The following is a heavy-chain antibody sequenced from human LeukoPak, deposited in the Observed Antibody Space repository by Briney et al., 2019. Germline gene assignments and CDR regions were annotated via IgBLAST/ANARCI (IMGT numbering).Heavy chain of an antibody. Sequence: ASVKVSCKASGGTFSSYAISWVRQAPGQGLEWMGGIIPIFGTANYAQKFQGRVTITADKSTSTAYMELNSLRAEDTAVYYCAGRITMVRGVSKVDYWGQGTLVTVSS. CDR3: AGRITMVRGVSKVDY. D-gene: IGHD3-10*01. CDR1: GGTFSSYA. V-gene: IGHV1-69*06. J-gene: IGHJ4*02. CDR2: IIPIFGTA.